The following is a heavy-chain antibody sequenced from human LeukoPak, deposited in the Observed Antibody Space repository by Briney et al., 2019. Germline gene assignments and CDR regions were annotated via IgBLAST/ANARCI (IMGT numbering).Heavy chain of an antibody. J-gene: IGHJ4*02. CDR1: GGSFSGYY. Sequence: SETLSLTCAVYGGSFSGYYWRWIRQPPGKGLEWIGEINHSGSTNYNPSLKSRVTISVDTSKNQFSLKLSSVTAADTAVYYCARSSIVVVIASPYYFDYWGQGTLVTVSS. V-gene: IGHV4-34*01. D-gene: IGHD2-21*01. CDR3: ARSSIVVVIASPYYFDY. CDR2: INHSGST.